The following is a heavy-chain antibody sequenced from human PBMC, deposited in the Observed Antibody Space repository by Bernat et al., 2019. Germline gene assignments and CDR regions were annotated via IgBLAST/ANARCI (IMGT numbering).Heavy chain of an antibody. CDR3: ARESMLRGSYDAFDI. J-gene: IGHJ3*02. Sequence: EVQLVESGGALVQPGGSLRLSCASSGFTFRNFDMHWVRQATGKGLEWVAGIGVRGDTYHPESVKGRFTVSRENAKNSVYLQMNSLRAGDTAVYYCARESMLRGSYDAFDIWGQGTVVTVSS. D-gene: IGHD3-10*02. CDR1: GFTFRNFD. V-gene: IGHV3-13*01. CDR2: IGVRGDT.